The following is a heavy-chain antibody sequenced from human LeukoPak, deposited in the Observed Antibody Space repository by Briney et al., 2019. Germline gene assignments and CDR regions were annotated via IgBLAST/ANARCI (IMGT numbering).Heavy chain of an antibody. CDR3: AKDRNSSSWPLNFDY. Sequence: GGSLRLSCAASGFTFSSYAMSWVRQAPGKGLEWVSGISGSGGSTDYADSLKGRFTISRDNSKNTLYLQMNSLRAEDTAVYYCAKDRNSSSWPLNFDYWGQGTLVTVSS. V-gene: IGHV3-23*01. CDR1: GFTFSSYA. CDR2: ISGSGGST. D-gene: IGHD6-13*01. J-gene: IGHJ4*02.